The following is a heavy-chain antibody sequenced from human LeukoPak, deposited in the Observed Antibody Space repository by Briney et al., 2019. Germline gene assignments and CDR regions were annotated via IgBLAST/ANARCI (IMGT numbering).Heavy chain of an antibody. Sequence: SEALALTWTVSGYSISSGYYWGWIRQPPGKGLEWLGSIYHRGSTYYNPSLKSRVTISVDKSKNHFSPKLSSVTAADTAVYYCARDLRYLGVWGQGTLVTVSS. J-gene: IGHJ4*02. D-gene: IGHD3-10*01. V-gene: IGHV4-38-2*02. CDR1: GYSISSGYY. CDR2: IYHRGST. CDR3: ARDLRYLGV.